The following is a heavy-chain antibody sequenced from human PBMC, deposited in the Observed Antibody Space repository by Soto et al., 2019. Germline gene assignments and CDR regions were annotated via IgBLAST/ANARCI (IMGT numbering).Heavy chain of an antibody. J-gene: IGHJ4*02. CDR1: GFTFTSYG. D-gene: IGHD3-9*01. Sequence: SGGSLRLSCTASGFTFTSYGMGWVRQAPGKGLQWVSTIRGDGGQTHYTDSVKGRFSISRDNSKNTVYLQMDPLRAEDTAMYFCARDVGLDSDDFFAYWGQGTQVTVS. CDR2: IRGDGGQT. V-gene: IGHV3-23*01. CDR3: ARDVGLDSDDFFAY.